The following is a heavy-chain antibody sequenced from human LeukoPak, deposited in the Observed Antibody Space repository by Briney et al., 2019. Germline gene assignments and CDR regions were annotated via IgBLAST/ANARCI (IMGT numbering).Heavy chain of an antibody. J-gene: IGHJ4*02. V-gene: IGHV4-39*01. CDR1: GGSVSSRPYY. CDR2: TYYSGKT. D-gene: IGHD1-26*01. CDR3: ARRLGGSYYDLFDY. Sequence: SETLSLTCTVSGGSVSSRPYYWGWIRQAPELGLEWIGTTYYSGKTYYNLSLKSRVTISVDTSKNQFSLKLNSVTAADTAVYYCARRLGGSYYDLFDYWSQGILVTVSS.